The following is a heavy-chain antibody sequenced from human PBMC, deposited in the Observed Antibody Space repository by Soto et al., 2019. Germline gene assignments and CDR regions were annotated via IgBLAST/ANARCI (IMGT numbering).Heavy chain of an antibody. CDR3: AKQHLRFLEWLLPHYFDY. D-gene: IGHD3-3*01. CDR2: ISYDGSNK. V-gene: IGHV3-30*18. Sequence: PGGSLRLSCAASGFTFSSYGMHWVRQAPGKGLEWVAVISYDGSNKYYADSVKGRFTISRDNSKNTLYLQMNSLRAEDTAVYYCAKQHLRFLEWLLPHYFDYWGQGTLVTVSS. CDR1: GFTFSSYG. J-gene: IGHJ4*02.